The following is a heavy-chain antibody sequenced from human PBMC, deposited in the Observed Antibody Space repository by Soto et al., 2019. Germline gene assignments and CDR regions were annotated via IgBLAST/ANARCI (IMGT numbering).Heavy chain of an antibody. V-gene: IGHV5-10-1*01. CDR3: ASTDRYHVVGATKDAFDI. J-gene: IGHJ3*02. D-gene: IGHD1-26*01. CDR2: IDPSDSYT. Sequence: GESLKISCKGSGYSFTSYWISWVRQMPGKGLEWMGRIDPSDSYTNYSPSFQGHVTISADKSISTAYLQWSSLKASDTAMYYCASTDRYHVVGATKDAFDIWGQGTMVTVSS. CDR1: GYSFTSYW.